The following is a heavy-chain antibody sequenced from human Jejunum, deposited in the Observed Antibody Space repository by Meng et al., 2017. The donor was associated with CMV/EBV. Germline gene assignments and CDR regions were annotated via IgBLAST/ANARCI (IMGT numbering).Heavy chain of an antibody. CDR3: ARGYSDVDY. D-gene: IGHD3-22*01. J-gene: IGHJ4*02. V-gene: IGHV4-61*08. Sequence: LTCSVAGDAVTTRVHSWSWIQQSPGKGLEWVGYVSSSATTQYNPSVRSRVSILLDASNSQFSLRLTSVTVADTAIYFCARGYSDVDYWGQGTLVTVSS. CDR2: VSSSATT. CDR1: GDAVTTRVHS.